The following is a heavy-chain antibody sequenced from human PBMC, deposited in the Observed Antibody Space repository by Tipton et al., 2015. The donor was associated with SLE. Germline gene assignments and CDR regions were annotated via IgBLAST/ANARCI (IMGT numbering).Heavy chain of an antibody. CDR2: IYYSGST. J-gene: IGHJ6*02. CDR1: GGSISSYY. CDR3: ARGGVTIFGVVIRSKLDV. Sequence: TLSLTCTVSGGSISSYYWSWIRQPSGKGLEWIGYIYYSGSTNYNPSLKSRVTISVDTSKNQFSLKLSSVTAADTAVYYCARGGVTIFGVVIRSKLDVWGQGTTVTVSS. D-gene: IGHD3-3*01. V-gene: IGHV4-59*12.